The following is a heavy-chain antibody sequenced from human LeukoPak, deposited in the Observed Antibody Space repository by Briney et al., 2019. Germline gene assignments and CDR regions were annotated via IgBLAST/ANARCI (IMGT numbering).Heavy chain of an antibody. V-gene: IGHV1-8*01. CDR2: MNPNSGNT. CDR3: ARASGSSTYNWFDP. D-gene: IGHD1-26*01. CDR1: GYTFTSYD. J-gene: IGHJ5*02. Sequence: ASVKVSCKASGYTFTSYDINWVRQATGQGLEWMGWMNPNSGNTGYAQKFQGRVTMTRNTSISTAYMELSSLRSEDTAVYYCARASGSSTYNWFDPWGQGTLVTVSS.